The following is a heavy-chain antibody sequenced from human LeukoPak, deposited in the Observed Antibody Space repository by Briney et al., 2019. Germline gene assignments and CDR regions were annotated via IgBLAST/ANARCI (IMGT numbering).Heavy chain of an antibody. V-gene: IGHV1-46*01. CDR3: ARDNSVGDIAWWFDP. CDR2: INPSGSST. Sequence: ASVKVSCKASGYTFTGYYMHWVRQAPGQGLEWLGLINPSGSSTLYAQKFHDRVTLTRDMSTTTDYMELSSLRSEDTAVYYCARDNSVGDIAWWFDPWGQGTLVTVSS. D-gene: IGHD3-16*02. CDR1: GYTFTGYY. J-gene: IGHJ5*02.